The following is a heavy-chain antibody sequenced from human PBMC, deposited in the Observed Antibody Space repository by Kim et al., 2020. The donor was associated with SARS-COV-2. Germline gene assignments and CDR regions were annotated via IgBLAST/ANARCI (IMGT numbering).Heavy chain of an antibody. D-gene: IGHD6-19*01. CDR1: GFTFSSYS. CDR2: ISSSSSYI. Sequence: GGSLRLSCAASGFTFSSYSMNWVRQAPGKGLDWVSSISSSSSYIYYAGSVKGRFTICRDNAKNSLYLQMNSLRAEDTAVYYCAREGGGSSGWSWFDPWGQGTLVTVSS. J-gene: IGHJ5*02. CDR3: AREGGGSSGWSWFDP. V-gene: IGHV3-21*01.